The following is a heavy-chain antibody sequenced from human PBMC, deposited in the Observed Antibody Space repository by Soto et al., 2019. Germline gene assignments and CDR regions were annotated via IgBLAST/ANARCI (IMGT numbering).Heavy chain of an antibody. CDR3: ARGRAFGSWSSVHWFDP. V-gene: IGHV4-34*01. CDR1: GGSFSNYY. D-gene: IGHD6-13*01. CDR2: INDSGGT. J-gene: IGHJ5*02. Sequence: QVQLQQWGAGLLKPSETLSLTCAVYGGSFSNYYWSWLRQPPGKGLEWIGEINDSGGTNYNPSLKSRVTISVDTSKKQFSLNLKSVTAADTAVYYCARGRAFGSWSSVHWFDPWGQGTLVTVSS.